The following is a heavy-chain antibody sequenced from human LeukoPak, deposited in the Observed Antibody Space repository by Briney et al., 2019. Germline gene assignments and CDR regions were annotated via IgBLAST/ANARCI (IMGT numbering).Heavy chain of an antibody. J-gene: IGHJ6*02. D-gene: IGHD3-10*01. CDR1: GFTFSSYG. V-gene: IGHV3-30*03. Sequence: GGSLRLSCAASGFTFSSYGMHWVRQAPGKGLEWVAVISYDGSNKYYADSVKGRFTISRDNSKNTLYLQMNSLRAEDTAVYYCTMVRGVISYYYYGMDVWGQGTRSPSP. CDR3: TMVRGVISYYYYGMDV. CDR2: ISYDGSNK.